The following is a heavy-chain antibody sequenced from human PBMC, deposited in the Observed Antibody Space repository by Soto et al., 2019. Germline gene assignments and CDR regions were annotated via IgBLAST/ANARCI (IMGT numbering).Heavy chain of an antibody. D-gene: IGHD6-13*01. CDR2: INPNSGGT. CDR1: GYTFTGYY. J-gene: IGHJ4*02. V-gene: IGHV1-2*04. CDR3: ARDPRAYSSSWYLDY. Sequence: ASVKVSCKASGYTFTGYYMHWVRQAPGQGLEWMGWINPNSGGTNYAQKFQGWVTMTRDTSISTAYMELSRLRSDDTAVYYCARDPRAYSSSWYLDYWGQGTLVTVSS.